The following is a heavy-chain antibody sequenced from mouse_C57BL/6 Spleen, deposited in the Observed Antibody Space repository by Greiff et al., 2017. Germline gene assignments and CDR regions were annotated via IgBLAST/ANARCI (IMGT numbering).Heavy chain of an antibody. J-gene: IGHJ4*01. CDR2: SRNKANDYTT. CDR1: GFTFSDFY. CDR3: ARDAWPYNMDY. V-gene: IGHV7-1*01. Sequence: EVMLVESGGGLVQSGRSLRLSCATSGFTFSDFYMEWVRQAPGKGLEWIAASRNKANDYTTEYSASVKGRFIVSRDTSQSILYLQMNALRAEDTAIYYCARDAWPYNMDYWGQGTSVTVSS. D-gene: IGHD1-3*01.